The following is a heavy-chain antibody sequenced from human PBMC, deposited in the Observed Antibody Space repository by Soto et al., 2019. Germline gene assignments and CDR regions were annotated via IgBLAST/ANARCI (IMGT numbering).Heavy chain of an antibody. Sequence: PGGSLRLSCEGSGFTFRRYAMHWVRQAPGKGLDWVAVISADGGLEFYADSVKGRFTISRDNAKNTLSLQMNSLGAEDTAVYYCAGGVSSTWFGSWGQGTLVTVSS. CDR2: ISADGGLE. J-gene: IGHJ5*01. CDR3: AGGVSSTWFGS. D-gene: IGHD6-13*01. V-gene: IGHV3-30*07. CDR1: GFTFRRYA.